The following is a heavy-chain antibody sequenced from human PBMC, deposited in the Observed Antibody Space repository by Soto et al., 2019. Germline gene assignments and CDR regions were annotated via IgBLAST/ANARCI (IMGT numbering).Heavy chain of an antibody. CDR2: ISYDGSNK. Sequence: GGSLRLSCAASGFTFSSYGMHWVRQAPGKGLEWVAVISYDGSNKYYADSVKGRFTISRDNSKNTLYLQMNSLRAEDTAVYYCAKDYYDSSGYYSVLDYWGQGTLVTVSS. CDR3: AKDYYDSSGYYSVLDY. J-gene: IGHJ4*02. D-gene: IGHD3-22*01. V-gene: IGHV3-30*18. CDR1: GFTFSSYG.